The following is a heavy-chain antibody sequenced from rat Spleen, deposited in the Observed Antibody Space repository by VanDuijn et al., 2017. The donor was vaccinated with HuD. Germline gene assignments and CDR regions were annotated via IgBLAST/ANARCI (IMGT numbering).Heavy chain of an antibody. CDR3: ARHEGDYSAFFDY. CDR1: GFTFSDYY. J-gene: IGHJ2*01. V-gene: IGHV5-22*01. CDR2: ISYEGSST. Sequence: EVQLVESGGGLVQPGRSLKLSCAASGFTFSDYYMAWVRQAPKKGLEWVASISYEGSSTYYGDSVKGRFTISRDNAKSTLYLQMNSLRSEDTATYYCARHEGDYSAFFDYWGQGVMVTVSS. D-gene: IGHD1-1*01.